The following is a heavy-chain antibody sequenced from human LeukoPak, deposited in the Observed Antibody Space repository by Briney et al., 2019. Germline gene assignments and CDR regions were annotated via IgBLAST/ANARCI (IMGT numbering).Heavy chain of an antibody. V-gene: IGHV3-66*02. J-gene: IGHJ3*02. CDR3: ARAEAGGAFDI. CDR1: GFTVSSNY. Sequence: GGSLRLSCAASGFTVSSNYMSWARQAPGKGLEWVSVIYSGGSTYYADSVKGRFTISRDNSKNTLYLQMNSLRAEDTAVYYCARAEAGGAFDIWGQGTMVTVSS. D-gene: IGHD1-26*01. CDR2: IYSGGST.